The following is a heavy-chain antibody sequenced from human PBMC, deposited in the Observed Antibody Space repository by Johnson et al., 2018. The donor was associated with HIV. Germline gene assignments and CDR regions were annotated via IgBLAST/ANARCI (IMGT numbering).Heavy chain of an antibody. D-gene: IGHD3-3*01. CDR1: GVTVSNNY. Sequence: VQLVESGGGLVQRGGSLRLSCVASGVTVSNNYMIWVRQAPGKGLEWVSVIYSGGSTYQADSVKGRFTISRDNSKNTLYLQMNSLRAEDTAVYYCAKVRGDFWSGYYGGLNDAFDIWGQGTMVTVSS. V-gene: IGHV3-66*02. CDR3: AKVRGDFWSGYYGGLNDAFDI. CDR2: IYSGGST. J-gene: IGHJ3*02.